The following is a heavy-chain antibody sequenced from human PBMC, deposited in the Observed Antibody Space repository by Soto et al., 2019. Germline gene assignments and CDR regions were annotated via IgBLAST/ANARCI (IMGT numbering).Heavy chain of an antibody. CDR1: GYTFTGYY. CDR3: ARGGREGWLLYTAVYFDY. J-gene: IGHJ4*02. V-gene: IGHV1-2*04. CDR2: INPNSGGT. Sequence: QVQLVQSGAEVKKPGASVKVSCKASGYTFTGYYMHWVRQAPGQGLEWMGWINPNSGGTNYAQKFQGWVTMTRDTSIRTAYMELSRLRSDDTAVYYCARGGREGWLLYTAVYFDYWGQGTLVTVSS. D-gene: IGHD3-3*01.